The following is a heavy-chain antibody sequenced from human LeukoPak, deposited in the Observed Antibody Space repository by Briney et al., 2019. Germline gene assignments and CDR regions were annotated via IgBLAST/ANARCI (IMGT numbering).Heavy chain of an antibody. CDR3: ARALWWIDY. V-gene: IGHV4-34*01. CDR2: INHSGST. D-gene: IGHD4/OR15-4a*01. CDR1: GGSFSGYY. J-gene: IGHJ4*02. Sequence: SETPSLTCAVYGGSFSGYYWSWIRQPPGKGLEWIGEINHSGSTNYNPSLKSRVTISVDTSKNQFSLKLSSVTAADTAVYYCARALWWIDYWGQGTLVTVSS.